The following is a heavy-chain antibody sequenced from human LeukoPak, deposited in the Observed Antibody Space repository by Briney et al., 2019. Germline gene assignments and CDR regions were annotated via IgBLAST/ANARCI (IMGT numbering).Heavy chain of an antibody. CDR3: ARDPYYDFWSGYYN. Sequence: ASVKVSCKASGYTFTSYYMHWVRQAPGQGLEWMGRINPNSGGTNYAQKFQGRVTMTRDTSISTAYMELSRLRSDDTAVYYCARDPYYDFWSGYYNWGQGTLVTVSS. V-gene: IGHV1-2*06. CDR2: INPNSGGT. J-gene: IGHJ4*02. D-gene: IGHD3-3*01. CDR1: GYTFTSYY.